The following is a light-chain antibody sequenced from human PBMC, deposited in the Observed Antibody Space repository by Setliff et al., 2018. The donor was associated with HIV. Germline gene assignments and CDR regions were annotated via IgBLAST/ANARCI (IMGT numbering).Light chain of an antibody. CDR1: SSDIGGYNY. CDR3: SSYTGSGTYG. Sequence: QSALTQPASVSGSPGQSITISCTGTSSDIGGYNYVSWYRQHPGKAPKLMIYDVSNRPSGVSIRFSASKSGSTASLTISGLQPEDEADYYCSSYTGSGTYGFGAGTKVTVL. CDR2: DVS. J-gene: IGLJ1*01. V-gene: IGLV2-14*03.